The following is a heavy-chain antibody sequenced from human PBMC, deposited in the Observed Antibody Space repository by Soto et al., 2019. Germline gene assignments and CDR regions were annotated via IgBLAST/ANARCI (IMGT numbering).Heavy chain of an antibody. Sequence: GASVKVSCKASGYSFTDYYIHWARQAPGQGLEWMGWMNPNSDGANYAQKFRGRVTMTRDKSLRTAYMEVKRLTSDDTAVYFCARGGGSGWHGDWFDPWGQGTLVTGAS. CDR1: GYSFTDYY. CDR2: MNPNSDGA. CDR3: ARGGGSGWHGDWFDP. D-gene: IGHD6-19*01. J-gene: IGHJ5*02. V-gene: IGHV1-2*02.